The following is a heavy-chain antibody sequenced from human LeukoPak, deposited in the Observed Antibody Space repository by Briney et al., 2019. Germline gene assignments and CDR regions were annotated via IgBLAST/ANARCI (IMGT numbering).Heavy chain of an antibody. Sequence: SETLSLTCAVYGGPFSGYYWSWIRQPPGKGLEWIGEINHSGSTNYNPSLKSRVTISVDTSKNQFSLKLSSVTAADTAVYYCARVKGDGYNPFDYWGQGTLVTVSS. D-gene: IGHD5-24*01. V-gene: IGHV4-34*01. CDR2: INHSGST. J-gene: IGHJ4*02. CDR1: GGPFSGYY. CDR3: ARVKGDGYNPFDY.